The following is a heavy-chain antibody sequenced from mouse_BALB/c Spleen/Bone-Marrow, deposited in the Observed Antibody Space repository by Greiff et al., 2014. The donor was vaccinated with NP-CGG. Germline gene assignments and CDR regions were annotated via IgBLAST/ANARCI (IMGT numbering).Heavy chain of an antibody. D-gene: IGHD1-1*01. Sequence: VQLQQSGPELAKPGASVKMSCKASGYTFTDYYMKWLKQSHGKSLEWIGDINPNNGDTFYNQKFKGKATLTVDKSSSTAYMQLNSLTSEDSAVYYCARDYGSSYVAYWSQGTLVTVSA. CDR1: GYTFTDYY. CDR3: ARDYGSSYVAY. J-gene: IGHJ3*01. CDR2: INPNNGDT. V-gene: IGHV1-26*01.